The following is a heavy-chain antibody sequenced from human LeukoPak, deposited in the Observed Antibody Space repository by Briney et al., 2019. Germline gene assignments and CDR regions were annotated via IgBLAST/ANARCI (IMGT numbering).Heavy chain of an antibody. Sequence: GGSLRLSCAASGFTFSSYWMHWVRQAPGMGLVWVSRIDTDGSSTTYADSVRGRFTTSRDNAKNTLYLQMNSLRAEDTAVYYCARDRPHNWFDPWGQGTLVTVSS. CDR2: IDTDGSST. V-gene: IGHV3-74*01. J-gene: IGHJ5*02. CDR3: ARDRPHNWFDP. CDR1: GFTFSSYW.